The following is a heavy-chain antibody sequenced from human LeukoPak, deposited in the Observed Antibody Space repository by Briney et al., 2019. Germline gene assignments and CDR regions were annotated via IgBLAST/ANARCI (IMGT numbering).Heavy chain of an antibody. Sequence: GGSLRLSCAASGFPFSSYWMHWVRQVPGKGLLWVSRINSDGSATIYADFVRDRFTISRDNAKNTLYLQMSGLRVEDTAVYHCASDSPYYGMDVWGQGTTVTVSS. CDR1: GFPFSSYW. V-gene: IGHV3-74*01. CDR2: INSDGSAT. CDR3: ASDSPYYGMDV. J-gene: IGHJ6*02.